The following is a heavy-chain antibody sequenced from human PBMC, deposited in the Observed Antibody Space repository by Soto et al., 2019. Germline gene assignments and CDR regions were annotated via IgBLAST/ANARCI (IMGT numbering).Heavy chain of an antibody. J-gene: IGHJ4*02. CDR3: AKDYDYGDSLPFDY. CDR1: GFTFRNYG. Sequence: EVQLLEAGGGLVQPGGSLRLSCAASGFTFRNYGRSWVRQAPGKGLEWLSAMVGMGDTAYYADSVRGRFPISRATSKNTLYLQLNDLGAEDTAIYYCAKDYDYGDSLPFDYWGQGTLVTVSS. D-gene: IGHD4-17*01. CDR2: MVGMGDTA. V-gene: IGHV3-23*01.